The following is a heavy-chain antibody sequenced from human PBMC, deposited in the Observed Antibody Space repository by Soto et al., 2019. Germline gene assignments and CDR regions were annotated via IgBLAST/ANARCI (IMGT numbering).Heavy chain of an antibody. Sequence: QVQLVQSGAEVKKPGSSVKVSCKASGGTFSSYAISWVRQAPGQGLEWMGGIIPIFGTANYAQKIQGRVTITADESTSTAYMELSSLRSEDTAVYYCARERQQPHFNEYYFDYWGQGTLVTVSS. CDR3: ARERQQPHFNEYYFDY. V-gene: IGHV1-69*01. D-gene: IGHD6-13*01. CDR1: GGTFSSYA. J-gene: IGHJ4*02. CDR2: IIPIFGTA.